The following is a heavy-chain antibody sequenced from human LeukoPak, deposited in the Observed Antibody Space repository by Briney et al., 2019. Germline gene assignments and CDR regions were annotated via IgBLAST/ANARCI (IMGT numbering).Heavy chain of an antibody. J-gene: IGHJ6*02. Sequence: PGGSLRLSCSASGFTFSSYGMHWVRQAPGKGLEWVAVISYDGSNKYYADSVKGRFTISRDNSKNTLYLQMNSLRAEDTAVYYCAKVAFYDIFTGYRPDDYYCGMDAWGQGTTVTVSS. CDR2: ISYDGSNK. V-gene: IGHV3-30*18. D-gene: IGHD3-9*01. CDR1: GFTFSSYG. CDR3: AKVAFYDIFTGYRPDDYYCGMDA.